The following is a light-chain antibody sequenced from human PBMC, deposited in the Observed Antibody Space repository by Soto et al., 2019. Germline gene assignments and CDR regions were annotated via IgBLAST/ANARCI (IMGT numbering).Light chain of an antibody. CDR2: EVS. CDR1: GSDVGAYNY. J-gene: IGLJ2*01. CDR3: SSHATSNNVL. Sequence: QSALTQPPSASGSPGQSVTISCTGTGSDVGAYNYVSWYQQLPGKAPKLIIYEVSERPSGVPDRFSGSKSGNTASLTVSGLQAEDEADYYCSSHATSNNVLFGGGTQLTVL. V-gene: IGLV2-8*01.